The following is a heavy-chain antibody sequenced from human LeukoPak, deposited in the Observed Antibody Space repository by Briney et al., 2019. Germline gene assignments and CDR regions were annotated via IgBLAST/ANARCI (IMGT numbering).Heavy chain of an antibody. Sequence: ASVKVSCKASGYTFTSYAMHWVRQAPGQRLEWMGWINAGNGNTKYSQKFQGRVTITRDTSASTAYMELSSLRSEDTAVYYCASSFGYSYGHGPNAFDIWGQGTMVTVSS. CDR3: ASSFGYSYGHGPNAFDI. J-gene: IGHJ3*02. CDR2: INAGNGNT. V-gene: IGHV1-3*01. CDR1: GYTFTSYA. D-gene: IGHD5-18*01.